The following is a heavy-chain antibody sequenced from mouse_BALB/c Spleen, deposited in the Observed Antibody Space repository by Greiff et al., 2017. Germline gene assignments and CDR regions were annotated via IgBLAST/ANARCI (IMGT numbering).Heavy chain of an antibody. CDR1: GFNFKDTY. CDR3: ARGLRYLDY. D-gene: IGHD3-1*01. Sequence: VQLQQSGAELVKPGASVKLSCTASGFNFKDTYMHWVKQRPDQGLEWIGRIDPANGNTKYDPKFQGKATITADTSSNTAYLQLSSLTSEDTAVYYCARGLRYLDYWGQGTTLTVSS. J-gene: IGHJ2*01. CDR2: IDPANGNT. V-gene: IGHV14-3*02.